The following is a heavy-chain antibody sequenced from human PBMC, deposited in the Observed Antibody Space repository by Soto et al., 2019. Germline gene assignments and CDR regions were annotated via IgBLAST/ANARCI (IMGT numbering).Heavy chain of an antibody. Sequence: QLQLQESGPGLVKPSETLSLTCTVSGGSISSSSYYWGWIRQPPGKGLEWIGSIYYSGSTYYNPSLKSRVTISVDTSKNQVSLKLSSVTAADTAVYYCARRFLEWLSPSPFDYWGQGTLVTVSS. J-gene: IGHJ4*02. CDR1: GGSISSSSYY. CDR2: IYYSGST. D-gene: IGHD3-3*01. CDR3: ARRFLEWLSPSPFDY. V-gene: IGHV4-39*01.